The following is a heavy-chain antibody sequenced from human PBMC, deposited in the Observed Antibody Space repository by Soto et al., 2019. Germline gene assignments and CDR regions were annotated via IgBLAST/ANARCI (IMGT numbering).Heavy chain of an antibody. Sequence: GGSLRLSCTASGFTFGDYAMSWFRQAPGKGLEWVGFIRSKAYGGTTDYAAPVKGRFTISRDDSKNTLYLQMNSLKTEDTAVYFCTTVSGDIHYYYYYGMDVWGQGTTVTVSS. CDR3: TTVSGDIHYYYYYGMDV. D-gene: IGHD4-17*01. J-gene: IGHJ6*02. CDR1: GFTFGDYA. CDR2: IRSKAYGGTT. V-gene: IGHV3-49*03.